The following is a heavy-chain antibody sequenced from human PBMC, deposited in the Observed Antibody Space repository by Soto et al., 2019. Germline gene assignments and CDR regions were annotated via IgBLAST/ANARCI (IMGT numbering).Heavy chain of an antibody. D-gene: IGHD3-3*01. CDR1: GFTFSRNW. CDR2: IKQDGSEK. J-gene: IGHJ6*03. V-gene: IGHV3-7*01. CDR3: ARGGGITIFGVVILDYYYYYMDV. Sequence: SLRLSCAASGFTFSRNWMSWVRQAPGKGLEWVANIKQDGSEKYYVDSVKGRFTISRDNAKNSLYLQMNSLRAEDTAVYYCARGGGITIFGVVILDYYYYYMDVWGKGTTVTVSS.